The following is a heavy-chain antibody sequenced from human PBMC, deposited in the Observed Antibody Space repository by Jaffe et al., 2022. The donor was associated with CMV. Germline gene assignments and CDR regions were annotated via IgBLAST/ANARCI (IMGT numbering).Heavy chain of an antibody. V-gene: IGHV4-39*01. CDR2: IYYSGST. D-gene: IGHD1-1*01. CDR3: ARRKGDDRNKNWFDP. CDR1: GGSISSSSYY. J-gene: IGHJ5*02. Sequence: QLQLQESGPGLVKPSETLSLTCTVSGGSISSSSYYWGWIRQPPGKGLEWIGSIYYSGSTYYNPSLKSRVTISVDTSKNQFSLKLSSVTAADTAVYYCARRKGDDRNKNWFDPWGQGTLVTVSS.